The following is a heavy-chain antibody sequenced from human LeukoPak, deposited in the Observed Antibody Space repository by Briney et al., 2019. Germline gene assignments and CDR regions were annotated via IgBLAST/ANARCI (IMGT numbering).Heavy chain of an antibody. V-gene: IGHV4-34*01. J-gene: IGHJ5*02. Sequence: SETLSLTCAVYGGSFSGYYWSWIRQPPGKGLEWIGEINHSGSTNYNPSLKSRVTISVDTSKNQFSLKLSSVTAAGTAVYYCARAPYYDFWSGFLGSNWFDPWGQGTLVTVSS. D-gene: IGHD3-3*01. CDR1: GGSFSGYY. CDR3: ARAPYYDFWSGFLGSNWFDP. CDR2: INHSGST.